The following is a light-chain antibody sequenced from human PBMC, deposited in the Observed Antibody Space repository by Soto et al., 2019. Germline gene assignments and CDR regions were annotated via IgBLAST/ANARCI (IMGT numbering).Light chain of an antibody. CDR2: DVS. V-gene: IGLV2-18*02. CDR1: SSDVGSYNR. CDR3: SSFTSSSTYV. Sequence: QCALTQPPSVSGSPGQSVTISCTGTSSDVGSYNRVSWYQQPPGTAPKLMIYDVSNRPSAVPDRFSGSKSANTASLTITGLQPEDEADYYCSSFTSSSTYVFGTGTKLTVL. J-gene: IGLJ1*01.